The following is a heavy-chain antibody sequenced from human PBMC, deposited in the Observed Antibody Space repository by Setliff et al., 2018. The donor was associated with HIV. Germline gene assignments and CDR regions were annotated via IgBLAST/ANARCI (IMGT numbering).Heavy chain of an antibody. CDR2: MNPNSGNT. V-gene: IGHV1-8*02. CDR1: GYTFTSYD. J-gene: IGHJ5*02. CDR3: ARVRIRKGQYYYDSSGYYPRWFDP. Sequence: ASVKVSCKASGYTFTSYDINWVRQATGQGLEWMGWMNPNSGNTGYAQKFQGRVTMTRNTSISTAYMELSSLRSEDTAVYYCARVRIRKGQYYYDSSGYYPRWFDPWGQGTQVTSPQ. D-gene: IGHD3-22*01.